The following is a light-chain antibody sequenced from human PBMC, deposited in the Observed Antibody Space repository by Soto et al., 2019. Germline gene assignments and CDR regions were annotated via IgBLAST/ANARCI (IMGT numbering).Light chain of an antibody. CDR2: FNN. J-gene: IGLJ2*01. CDR1: TSNFEIKD. Sequence: QSVLTQPPSASGTPGQRVTISCSGSTSNFEIKDVIWYQQLPGTAPTLLIYFNNHRPSGVPDRFSGSTSGTSASLAISGLQSEDEGDYYCATWDDSLNGHVFGGGTKVTVL. V-gene: IGLV1-44*01. CDR3: ATWDDSLNGHV.